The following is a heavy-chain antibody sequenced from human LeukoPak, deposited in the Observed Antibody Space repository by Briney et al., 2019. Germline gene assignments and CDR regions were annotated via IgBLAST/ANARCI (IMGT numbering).Heavy chain of an antibody. CDR3: AKDRDDILTTYYFDY. Sequence: GRSLRLSCAASGFTFSSYGMHWVRQAPCKGLEWVAVISYDGSNKYYADSVKGRFTISRDNSKNTLYLQMNSLRAEDTAVYYCAKDRDDILTTYYFDYWGQGTLVTVSS. CDR1: GFTFSSYG. J-gene: IGHJ4*02. V-gene: IGHV3-30*18. CDR2: ISYDGSNK. D-gene: IGHD3-9*01.